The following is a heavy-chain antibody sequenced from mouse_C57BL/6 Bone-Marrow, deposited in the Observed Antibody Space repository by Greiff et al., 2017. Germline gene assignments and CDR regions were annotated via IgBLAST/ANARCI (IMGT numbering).Heavy chain of an antibody. V-gene: IGHV3-6*01. J-gene: IGHJ3*01. CDR2: ISYDGSN. CDR1: GYSITSGYY. CDR3: ARDDDYETWFAY. D-gene: IGHD2-4*01. Sequence: DVKLQESGPGLVKPSQSLSLTCSVTGYSITSGYYWNWIRQFPGNKLEWMGYISYDGSNNYNPSLKNRISITRDTSKNQFFLKLNSVTTEDTATYYCARDDDYETWFAYWGQGTLVTVSA.